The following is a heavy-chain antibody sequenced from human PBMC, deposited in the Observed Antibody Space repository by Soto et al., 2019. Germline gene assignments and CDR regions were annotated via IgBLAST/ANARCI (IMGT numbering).Heavy chain of an antibody. CDR2: ILPILGAA. V-gene: IGHV1-69*08. CDR1: GGTFSSYS. J-gene: IGHJ6*03. D-gene: IGHD6-6*01. Sequence: QVQLVQSGAEVKKPGSSVYVSCKASGGTFSSYSINWVRQAPGQGLEWMGRILPILGAANYAQKFQGRVTITADISTNTAYMELSSLRSEDTAVYFCARGADAARPPYYYYMDVWGKGTAVTVS. CDR3: ARGADAARPPYYYYMDV.